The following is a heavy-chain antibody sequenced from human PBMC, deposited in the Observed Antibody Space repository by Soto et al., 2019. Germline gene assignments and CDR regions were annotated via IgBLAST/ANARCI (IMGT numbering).Heavy chain of an antibody. D-gene: IGHD2-15*01. CDR2: IYYSGST. V-gene: IGHV4-31*03. Sequence: PSETLSLTCTVSGGSISSGGYYWSWIRQHPGKGLEWIGYIYYSGSTYYNPSLKSRVTISVDTPKNQFSLKLSSVTAADTAVYYCASLRMWDIVHLVNWFDPWGQGTLVTVSS. J-gene: IGHJ5*02. CDR1: GGSISSGGYY. CDR3: ASLRMWDIVHLVNWFDP.